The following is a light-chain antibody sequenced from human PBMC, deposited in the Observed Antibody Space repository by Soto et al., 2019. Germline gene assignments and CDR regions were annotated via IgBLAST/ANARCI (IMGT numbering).Light chain of an antibody. Sequence: QSALTQPASVSGSPGQSITISCTGTSRDVGGYFYVSWYQHHPGKAPKLLIYEVSNRPSGVSNRFSGSKSGNTASLTISGLQAEDEADYYCISYTSSSPYVFGTGTKLTVL. CDR2: EVS. CDR3: ISYTSSSPYV. J-gene: IGLJ1*01. CDR1: SRDVGGYFY. V-gene: IGLV2-14*01.